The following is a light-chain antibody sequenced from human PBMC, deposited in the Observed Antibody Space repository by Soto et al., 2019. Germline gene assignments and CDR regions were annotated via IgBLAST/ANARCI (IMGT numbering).Light chain of an antibody. CDR1: QGISDC. J-gene: IGKJ4*01. V-gene: IGKV1-27*01. Sequence: DIQMTQSPSTLSASVGDIVTITCGASQGISDCLAWFQRKTGKVPKILIYAESTLQSGVPYRFSGSGSGTDLTLTISRLQPEDVATYYCQKYNSAPLTCGGGTKVDIK. CDR2: AES. CDR3: QKYNSAPLT.